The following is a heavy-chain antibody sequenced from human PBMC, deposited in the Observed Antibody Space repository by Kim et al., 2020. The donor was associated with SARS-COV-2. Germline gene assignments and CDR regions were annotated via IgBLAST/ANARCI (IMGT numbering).Heavy chain of an antibody. Sequence: GGSLRLSCAASGFTFSSYAMSWVRQAPGKGLEWVSAISGSGGSTYYADSVKGRFTISRDNSKNTLYLQMNSLRAEDTAVYYCAKDTGYSSSWYPLNWFDPWGPGTLGTVSS. D-gene: IGHD6-13*01. CDR2: ISGSGGST. CDR1: GFTFSSYA. V-gene: IGHV3-23*01. CDR3: AKDTGYSSSWYPLNWFDP. J-gene: IGHJ5*02.